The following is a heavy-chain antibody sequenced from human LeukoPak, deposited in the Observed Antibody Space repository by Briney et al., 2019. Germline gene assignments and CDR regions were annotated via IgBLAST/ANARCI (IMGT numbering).Heavy chain of an antibody. V-gene: IGHV3-64D*06. CDR2: ISSNGDST. J-gene: IGHJ4*02. Sequence: GGSLRLSCSVSGFTFSSYVMHWVRQAPGKGLECVAAISSNGDSTYYADSVKGRFTISRDNSKNTLYLQMSSLRADDTAVYYCVRGTGYWGQGTLVTVSS. CDR3: VRGTGY. CDR1: GFTFSSYV.